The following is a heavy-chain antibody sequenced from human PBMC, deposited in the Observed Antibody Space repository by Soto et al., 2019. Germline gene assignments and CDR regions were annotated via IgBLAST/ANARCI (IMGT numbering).Heavy chain of an antibody. D-gene: IGHD4-17*01. CDR1: GFTFSSYA. J-gene: IGHJ6*02. V-gene: IGHV3-30-3*01. CDR2: ISYDGSNK. CDR3: ARDLGGMSATVTTHFYYYYVMDV. Sequence: PGGSLRLSCAASGFTFSSYAMHWVRQAPGKGLEWVAVISYDGSNKYYADSVKGRFTISRDNSKNTLYLQMNSLRAEDTAVYYCARDLGGMSATVTTHFYYYYVMDVWGQGTTVTVYS.